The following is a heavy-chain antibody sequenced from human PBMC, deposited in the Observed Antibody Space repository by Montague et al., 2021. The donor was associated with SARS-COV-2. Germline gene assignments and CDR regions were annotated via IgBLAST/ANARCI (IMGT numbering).Heavy chain of an antibody. V-gene: IGHV3-30-3*01. CDR2: ISYDGSNK. CDR1: GFTLSRYA. D-gene: IGHD1-26*01. Sequence: SLRLSCAASGFTLSRYAMHWVRQAPGKGLEWVAAISYDGSNKHNADSVKGRFTISRDKSKNTLYVQMNSLRAEDTAVYYCARGRGTYSLDYWGQGTLVTVSS. J-gene: IGHJ4*02. CDR3: ARGRGTYSLDY.